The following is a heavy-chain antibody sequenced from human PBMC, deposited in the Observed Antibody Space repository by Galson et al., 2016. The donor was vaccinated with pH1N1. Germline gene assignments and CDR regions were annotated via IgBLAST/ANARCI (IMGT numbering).Heavy chain of an antibody. D-gene: IGHD3-3*01. CDR3: ARVSAYNTWSKDY. CDR1: GLTFTDYA. V-gene: IGHV3-23*01. Sequence: LRLSCAASGLTFTDYAMSWVRQAPGKGLEWVSSVSESGQSTYYADSVKGRFTISKDNSMRTMYLQMNSLTAEDTAVYYCARVSAYNTWSKDYWGQGTPVTVSS. J-gene: IGHJ4*02. CDR2: VSESGQST.